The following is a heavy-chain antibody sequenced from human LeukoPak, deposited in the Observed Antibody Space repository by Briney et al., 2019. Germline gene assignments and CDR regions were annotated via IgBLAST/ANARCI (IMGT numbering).Heavy chain of an antibody. V-gene: IGHV4-39*07. CDR1: GGSISSSSYY. D-gene: IGHD6-6*01. Sequence: PSETLSLTCTVSGGSISSSSYYWGWIRQPLGKGLEWIGSIYYSGSTSCNPSLKSRVTISVDTSKNQFSLKLSSVTAADTAVYFCARGGYTSSLDYWGQGTLVTVPS. CDR3: ARGGYTSSLDY. J-gene: IGHJ4*02. CDR2: IYYSGST.